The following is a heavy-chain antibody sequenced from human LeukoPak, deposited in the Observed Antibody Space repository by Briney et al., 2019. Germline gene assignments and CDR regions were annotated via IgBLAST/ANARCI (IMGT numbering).Heavy chain of an antibody. V-gene: IGHV3-74*01. Sequence: GGSLRLSCAASGFIFSSYWMHWVRQAPGKGLVWVSRIHTDGSSTSYADSVKGRFTISRDNAKNTLYLQMNSLRAEDTAVYYCARLSSSSSTALDYWGQGTLVTVSS. J-gene: IGHJ4*02. CDR3: ARLSSSSSTALDY. D-gene: IGHD6-6*01. CDR1: GFIFSSYW. CDR2: IHTDGSST.